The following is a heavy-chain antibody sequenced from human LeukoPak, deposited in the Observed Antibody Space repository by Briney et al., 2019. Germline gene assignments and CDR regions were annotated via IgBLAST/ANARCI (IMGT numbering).Heavy chain of an antibody. CDR2: FDPEDGET. CDR1: GYTLTELS. CDR3: ARPVLPGIAVAGSYYGMDV. Sequence: ASVNVSCKVSGYTLTELSMHWVRQAPGKGLEWMGGFDPEDGETIYAQKFQGRVTMTTDTSTSTAYMELRSLRSDDTAVYYCARPVLPGIAVAGSYYGMDVWGQGTTVTVSS. D-gene: IGHD6-19*01. J-gene: IGHJ6*02. V-gene: IGHV1-24*01.